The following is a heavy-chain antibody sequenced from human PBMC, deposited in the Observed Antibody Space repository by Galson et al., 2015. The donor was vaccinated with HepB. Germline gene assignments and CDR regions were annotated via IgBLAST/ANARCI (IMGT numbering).Heavy chain of an antibody. Sequence: SVKVSCKASGFTFTSSAMQWVRQARGQRLEWIGWIVLGSGNTNYAQKFQERVTITRDMSTSTAYMELSSLRSEDTAVYYCAAWWVDESGYDTNYFDYWGQGTLVTVSS. CDR3: AAWWVDESGYDTNYFDY. CDR1: GFTFTSSA. V-gene: IGHV1-58*02. CDR2: IVLGSGNT. J-gene: IGHJ4*02. D-gene: IGHD5-12*01.